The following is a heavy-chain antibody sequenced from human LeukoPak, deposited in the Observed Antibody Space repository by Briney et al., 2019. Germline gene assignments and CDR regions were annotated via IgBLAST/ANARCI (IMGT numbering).Heavy chain of an antibody. Sequence: GGSLRLSCAASGFTSSSYGMHWVRQAPGKGLEWVAVISYDGSNKYYADSVKGRFTISRDNSKNTLYLQMNSLRAEDTAVYYCAKDRSFYGTRDFQHWGQGTLVTVSS. J-gene: IGHJ1*01. CDR3: AKDRSFYGTRDFQH. V-gene: IGHV3-30*18. CDR2: ISYDGSNK. CDR1: GFTSSSYG. D-gene: IGHD4-17*01.